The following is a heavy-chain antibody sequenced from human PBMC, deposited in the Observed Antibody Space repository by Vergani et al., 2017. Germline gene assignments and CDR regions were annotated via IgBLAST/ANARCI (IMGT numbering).Heavy chain of an antibody. D-gene: IGHD6-6*01. V-gene: IGHV4-31*03. Sequence: QVQLLESGPGLVKPSQTLSLTCTVSGGSISSGGYYWSWIRQHPGKGLEWIGYIYYSGSTYYNPSLKSRVTISVDTSKNQFSLKLSSVTAADTAVYYCAREGPYSSSSEYYFDYWGQGTLVTVSS. J-gene: IGHJ4*02. CDR3: AREGPYSSSSEYYFDY. CDR2: IYYSGST. CDR1: GGSISSGGYY.